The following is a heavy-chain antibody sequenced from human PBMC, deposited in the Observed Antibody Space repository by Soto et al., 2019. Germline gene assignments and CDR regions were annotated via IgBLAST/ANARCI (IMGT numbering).Heavy chain of an antibody. CDR1: GFTFSDYG. V-gene: IGHV3-33*08. Sequence: QVHLVESGGGVVQPGGSLRLSCAGSGFTFSDYGMHWVRQAPGKGLEWVAVLWYGGSGEYYTDSVRGRFTISRVNSKNTLYLQMNNLRDEDTGVYYCARDSVRFLEHFSKDYFDYWGQGTRVTVSS. D-gene: IGHD3-3*01. J-gene: IGHJ4*02. CDR3: ARDSVRFLEHFSKDYFDY. CDR2: LWYGGSGE.